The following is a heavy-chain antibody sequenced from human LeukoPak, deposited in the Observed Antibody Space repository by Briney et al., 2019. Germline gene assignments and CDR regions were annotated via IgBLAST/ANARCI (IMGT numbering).Heavy chain of an antibody. Sequence: KPSETLSLTCAVSGYSISSGYYWGWIRQPPGKGLEWIGSIYHSGSTYYNPSLKSRVTISVDTSKNQFTLKLSAVAATDTAVYYCARHPREAATAIPDHWGQGTLVTVSP. CDR3: ARHPREAATAIPDH. CDR2: IYHSGST. J-gene: IGHJ4*02. D-gene: IGHD5-18*01. CDR1: GYSISSGYY. V-gene: IGHV4-38-2*01.